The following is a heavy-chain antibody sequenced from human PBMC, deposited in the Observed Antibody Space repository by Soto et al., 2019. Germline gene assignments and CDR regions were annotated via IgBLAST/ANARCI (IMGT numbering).Heavy chain of an antibody. D-gene: IGHD3-16*01. CDR2: ISAYNGNT. CDR3: ARGGWHTFFDY. V-gene: IGHV1-18*04. Sequence: QVHLVQSGAEVKKPGASVKVSCKSSGYTFTDYGFSWVRQAPGQGLEWLGWISAYNGNTNYGQKLQGRVTMTADTSTSTLYMELRILGSDDTAVYYCARGGWHTFFDYWGQGTLVTVSS. CDR1: GYTFTDYG. J-gene: IGHJ4*02.